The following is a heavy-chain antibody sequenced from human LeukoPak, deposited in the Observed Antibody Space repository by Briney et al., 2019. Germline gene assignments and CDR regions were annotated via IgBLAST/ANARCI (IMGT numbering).Heavy chain of an antibody. Sequence: GGSLRLSCAASGFTFSSYSMNWVRQAPGKGLEWVSSISSSSSYIYYADSVKGRFTISRDNAKNSLYLQMNSLRAENTAVYYCAMERDMEPFDYWGQGTLVTVSS. CDR3: AMERDMEPFDY. CDR2: ISSSSSYI. D-gene: IGHD1-1*01. J-gene: IGHJ4*02. V-gene: IGHV3-21*01. CDR1: GFTFSSYS.